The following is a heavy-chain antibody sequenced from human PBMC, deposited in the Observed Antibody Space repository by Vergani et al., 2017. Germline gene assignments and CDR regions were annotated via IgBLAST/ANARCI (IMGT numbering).Heavy chain of an antibody. J-gene: IGHJ5*02. CDR1: GGSISSGSYY. D-gene: IGHD3-10*01. Sequence: QVQLQESGPGLVKPSQTLSLTCTVSGGSISSGSYYWSWIRQPAGKGLEWIGRIYTSGSTNYNPSLKSRVTISVDTSKNQFSLKLSSVTAADTAVYYCARGRGEVTNWFDPWGQGTLVTVSS. CDR3: ARGRGEVTNWFDP. CDR2: IYTSGST. V-gene: IGHV4-61*02.